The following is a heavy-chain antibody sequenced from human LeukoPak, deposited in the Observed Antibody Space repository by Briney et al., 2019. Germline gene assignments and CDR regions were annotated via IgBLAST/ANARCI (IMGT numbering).Heavy chain of an antibody. V-gene: IGHV3-7*01. CDR3: ARDRDSSSWFEAGDY. J-gene: IGHJ4*02. Sequence: PGGSLRLSCAASGFTLSSYWMSWVRQAPGKGLEWVANIKQDGSEKYYVDSVKGRFTISRDNAKNSLYLQMNSLRAEDTAVYYCARDRDSSSWFEAGDYWGQGTLVTVSS. CDR2: IKQDGSEK. D-gene: IGHD6-13*01. CDR1: GFTLSSYW.